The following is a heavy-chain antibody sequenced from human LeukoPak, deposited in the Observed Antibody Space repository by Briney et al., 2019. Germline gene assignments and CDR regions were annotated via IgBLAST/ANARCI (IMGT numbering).Heavy chain of an antibody. Sequence: GGSLRLSCAASGFTFSNHWLHWVRQAPGKGLVWVSRINSDGTSTIYADSVKGRFTISRDNAKSTVYLQMNSLRAEDSAVYYCARTGTGGDLDIWGQGTMVTVSS. V-gene: IGHV3-74*01. D-gene: IGHD2-8*02. J-gene: IGHJ3*02. CDR2: INSDGTST. CDR1: GFTFSNHW. CDR3: ARTGTGGDLDI.